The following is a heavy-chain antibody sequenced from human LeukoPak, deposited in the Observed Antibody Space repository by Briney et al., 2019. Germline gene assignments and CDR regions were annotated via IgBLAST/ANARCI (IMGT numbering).Heavy chain of an antibody. CDR2: ISYDGSNK. D-gene: IGHD1-26*01. CDR3: ARGRYSGSYYGYFDY. V-gene: IGHV3-30*04. Sequence: PGGSLRLSCAASGFTFSSYAMHWVRQAPGKGLEWVAVISYDGSNKYYADSVKGRFTISRDNSKNTLYLQMNSLRAEDTAVYYCARGRYSGSYYGYFDYWGQGTLVTVSS. J-gene: IGHJ4*02. CDR1: GFTFSSYA.